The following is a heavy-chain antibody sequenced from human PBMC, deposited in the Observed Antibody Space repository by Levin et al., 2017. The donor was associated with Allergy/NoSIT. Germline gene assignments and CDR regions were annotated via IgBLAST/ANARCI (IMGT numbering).Heavy chain of an antibody. V-gene: IGHV4-39*07. CDR2: IYYSGST. J-gene: IGHJ4*02. D-gene: IGHD2-2*01. CDR3: ARDVYCSSTACPEADY. Sequence: SETLSLTCTVSGGSISSSSYYWGWIRQPPGKGLEWIGSIYYSGSTYYNPSLKSRVTISVDASKNQFSLKLSSVTAADTAVYYCARDVYCSSTACPEADYWGQGTLVTVSS. CDR1: GGSISSSSYY.